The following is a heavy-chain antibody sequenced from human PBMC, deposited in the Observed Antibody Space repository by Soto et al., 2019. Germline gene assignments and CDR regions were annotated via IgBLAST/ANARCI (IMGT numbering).Heavy chain of an antibody. CDR2: INSDGSST. Sequence: EVQLVESGGGLVQPGGSLRLSCAASEFTFSSYWMHWVRQAPGKGLVWVSRINSDGSSTSYADSVKGRFTITRDNAKNKPYLQMNSLRAEDTAVYYCARDRVGATTSFDIWGQGTLVTVSS. CDR3: ARDRVGATTSFDI. V-gene: IGHV3-74*01. CDR1: EFTFSSYW. D-gene: IGHD1-26*01. J-gene: IGHJ4*02.